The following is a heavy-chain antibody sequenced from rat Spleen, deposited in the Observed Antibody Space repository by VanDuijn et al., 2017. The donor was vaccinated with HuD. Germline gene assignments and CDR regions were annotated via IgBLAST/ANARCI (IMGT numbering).Heavy chain of an antibody. J-gene: IGHJ4*01. V-gene: IGHV5-7*01. CDR2: ISYDGSST. Sequence: EVQLVESDGGLVQPGRSLKLSCAASGFTFSDYYMAWVRQVPTKGLEWVATISYDGSSTYYRDSVKGRFTISRDNAKSTLYLQMDSLRSEETATYYCARKLGYYVMDAWGQGASVTVSS. CDR3: ARKLGYYVMDA. CDR1: GFTFSDYY. D-gene: IGHD4-6*01.